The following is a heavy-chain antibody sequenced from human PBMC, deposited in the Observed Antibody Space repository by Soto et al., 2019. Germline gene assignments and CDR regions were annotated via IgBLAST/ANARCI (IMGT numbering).Heavy chain of an antibody. CDR1: GFPFSFYS. Sequence: HPGGSLRLSCAASGFPFSFYSMNWVRQAPGKGLEWISYITSTSSAINYADSVRGRFTISRDNAMRSLFLHMNSLRDEDTAVYYCARDGKGAAYTHGPYYFDYWGQGALVTVS. D-gene: IGHD1-1*01. J-gene: IGHJ4*02. V-gene: IGHV3-48*02. CDR3: ARDGKGAAYTHGPYYFDY. CDR2: ITSTSSAI.